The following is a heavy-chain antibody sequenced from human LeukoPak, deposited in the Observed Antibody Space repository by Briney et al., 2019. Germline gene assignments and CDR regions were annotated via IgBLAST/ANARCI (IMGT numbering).Heavy chain of an antibody. CDR1: GFTVSSKY. J-gene: IGHJ6*03. CDR3: ARDGPADHTIFGVVYYYYMDV. CDR2: IYSGGST. D-gene: IGHD3-3*01. V-gene: IGHV3-66*01. Sequence: PGGSLRLSCAASGFTVSSKYMSWVRQAPGKGLEWVSVIYSGGSTHYADSVKGRFTISRDNSKNTLYLQMGSLRAEDMAVYYCARDGPADHTIFGVVYYYYMDVWGKGTTVTVSS.